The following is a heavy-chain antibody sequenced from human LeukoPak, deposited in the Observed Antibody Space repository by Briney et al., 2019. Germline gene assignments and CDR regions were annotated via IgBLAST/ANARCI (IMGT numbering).Heavy chain of an antibody. V-gene: IGHV3-64*01. J-gene: IGHJ4*02. D-gene: IGHD3-3*01. Sequence: GGSLRLSCAASGFTFSSYAMHWVRQAPGKGLEYVSAISSNGGSTYYANSVKGRFTISRDNSKNTLYLQMGSLRAEDMAVYYCARASDFWSGYFFDYWGQGTLDTVSS. CDR1: GFTFSSYA. CDR3: ARASDFWSGYFFDY. CDR2: ISSNGGST.